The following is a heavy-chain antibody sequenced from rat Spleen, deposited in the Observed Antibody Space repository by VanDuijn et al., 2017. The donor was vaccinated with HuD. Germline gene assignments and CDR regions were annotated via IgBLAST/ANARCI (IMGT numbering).Heavy chain of an antibody. V-gene: IGHV2-15*01. Sequence: QVQLKESGPGLVQPSQTLSLTCTVSGFSLTSYHVSWVRQPPGKSLVWMGTIWAGGGTNYNSAVQSRLSISRDTSKSQVFLAMKSLQTEDIATYYWARDEGDGSSYYWGQGIMVTVSS. J-gene: IGHJ2*01. D-gene: IGHD1-12*02. CDR1: GFSLTSYH. CDR2: IWAGGGT. CDR3: ARDEGDGSSYY.